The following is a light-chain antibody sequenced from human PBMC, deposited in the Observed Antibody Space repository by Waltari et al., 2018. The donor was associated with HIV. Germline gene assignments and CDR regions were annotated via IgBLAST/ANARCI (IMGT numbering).Light chain of an antibody. CDR1: SSDIGAYDS. J-gene: IGLJ2*01. CDR2: EVT. V-gene: IGLV2-8*01. Sequence: QSALTQPPSASGSLGQSVTISCTGSSSDIGAYDSVSWFQQHPHSAPKLLLYEVTKRPSGGPDRGSGSRSGGTAFLRVSGLQPDDSAAYFCSSYGDNIRVLFGGGTNLPVL. CDR3: SSYGDNIRVL.